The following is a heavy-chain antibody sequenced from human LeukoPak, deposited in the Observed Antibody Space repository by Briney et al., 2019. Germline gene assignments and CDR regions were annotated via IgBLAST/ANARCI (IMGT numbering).Heavy chain of an antibody. CDR1: GYTFNDHS. Sequence: ASVKVSCKASGYTFNDHSISWVRQAPGQRVEWMGWVSCFNGDTHYAQKFQGRVTMTRDTSTTTAYMELRSLRSDDTALYYCARDPTNTSGRYAYFDFWGQGTLVTVSS. CDR2: VSCFNGDT. V-gene: IGHV1-18*01. CDR3: ARDPTNTSGRYAYFDF. J-gene: IGHJ4*02. D-gene: IGHD6-19*01.